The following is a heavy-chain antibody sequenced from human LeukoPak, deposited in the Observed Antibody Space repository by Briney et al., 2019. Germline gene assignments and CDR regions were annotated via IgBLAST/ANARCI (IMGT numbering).Heavy chain of an antibody. D-gene: IGHD2-2*01. V-gene: IGHV1-18*01. J-gene: IGHJ4*02. CDR1: GYTFTSYG. CDR2: IGAYNGNT. CDR3: ARDLYQLDY. Sequence: WASVKVSCKASGYTFTSYGISWVRQAPGQGLEWMGWIGAYNGNTTYAQKLQGRVAMTTDTSTSTAYMELRSLRSDDTAVYYCARDLYQLDYWGQGTLVTVSS.